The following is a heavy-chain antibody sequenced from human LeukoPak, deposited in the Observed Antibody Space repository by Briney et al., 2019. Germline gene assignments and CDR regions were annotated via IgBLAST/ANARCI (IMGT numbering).Heavy chain of an antibody. D-gene: IGHD3-10*01. CDR2: ISAYNGNT. CDR3: ATPMVRGVQFGY. CDR1: GYTFTSYG. Sequence: ASVKVSCKASGYTFTSYGISWVRQAPGQGLEWMGWISAYNGNTNYAQKLQGRVTMATDTSTSTAYMELRSLRSDDTAVYYCATPMVRGVQFGYWGQGTLVTVSS. J-gene: IGHJ4*02. V-gene: IGHV1-18*01.